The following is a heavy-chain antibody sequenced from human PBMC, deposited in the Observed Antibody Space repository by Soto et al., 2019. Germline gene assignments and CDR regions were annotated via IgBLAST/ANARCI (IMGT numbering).Heavy chain of an antibody. D-gene: IGHD2-8*01. Sequence: PSETLSLTCTVSGGSISSYYWSWIRQPPGKGLEWIGYIYYSGSTNYNPSLKSRVTISVDTSKNQFSLKLSSVTAADTAVYYCAKEKGMVYATGWFDPWGQGTMVTVYS. CDR1: GGSISSYY. V-gene: IGHV4-59*01. CDR2: IYYSGST. CDR3: AKEKGMVYATGWFDP. J-gene: IGHJ5*02.